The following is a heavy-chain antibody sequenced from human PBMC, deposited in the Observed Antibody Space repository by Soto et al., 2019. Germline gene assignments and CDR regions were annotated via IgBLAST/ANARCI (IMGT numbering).Heavy chain of an antibody. J-gene: IGHJ5*02. CDR3: ARGTRFDPSVGFPSQWADGRFDP. D-gene: IGHD2-2*01. V-gene: IGHV4-59*01. Sequence: SETLSLTCTVSGGSISSYYWSWIRQPPGKGLEWIGYIYYSGSTNYNPSLKSRVTISVDTSKNQFSLKLSSVTAADTAVYYCARGTRFDPSVGFPSQWADGRFDPWGQGTLVTVSS. CDR2: IYYSGST. CDR1: GGSISSYY.